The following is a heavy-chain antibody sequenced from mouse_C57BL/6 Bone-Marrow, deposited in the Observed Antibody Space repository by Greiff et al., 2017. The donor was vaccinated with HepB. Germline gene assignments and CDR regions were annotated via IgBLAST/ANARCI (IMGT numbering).Heavy chain of an antibody. Sequence: VQLQQPGAELVKPGASVKLSCKASGYTFTSYWMQWVKQRPGQGLEWIGEIDPSDSYTNYNQKFKGKATLTVDTSSSTAYMKLSSLTSEDSAVYYCARDGGDYDEGDWYFDVWGTGTTVTVSS. CDR3: ARDGGDYDEGDWYFDV. D-gene: IGHD2-4*01. J-gene: IGHJ1*03. V-gene: IGHV1-50*01. CDR1: GYTFTSYW. CDR2: IDPSDSYT.